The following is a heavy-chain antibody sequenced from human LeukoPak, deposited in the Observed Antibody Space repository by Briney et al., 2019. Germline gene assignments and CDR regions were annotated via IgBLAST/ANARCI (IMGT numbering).Heavy chain of an antibody. CDR3: ARTMTTVTTPSPFDY. CDR2: INHSGST. Sequence: EPSETLSLTCAVYGGSFSGYYWSWIRQPPGKGLEWIGEINHSGSTNYNPSLKSRVTISVDTSKNQFPLKLSSVTAADTAVYYCARTMTTVTTPSPFDYWGQGTLVTVSS. D-gene: IGHD4-11*01. CDR1: GGSFSGYY. J-gene: IGHJ4*02. V-gene: IGHV4-34*01.